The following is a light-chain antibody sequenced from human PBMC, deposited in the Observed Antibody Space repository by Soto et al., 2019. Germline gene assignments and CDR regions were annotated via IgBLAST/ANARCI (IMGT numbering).Light chain of an antibody. Sequence: QSVLTQPPSVSGAPGQRVTISCTGSSSNIGAGYDVHWCQQLPGTAPKLLIYGNSNRPSGVPDRFSGSKSGTSASLAITGLQAEDEADYYCQSYDSFYVFGTGTKVTVL. J-gene: IGLJ1*01. CDR2: GNS. CDR1: SSNIGAGYD. V-gene: IGLV1-40*01. CDR3: QSYDSFYV.